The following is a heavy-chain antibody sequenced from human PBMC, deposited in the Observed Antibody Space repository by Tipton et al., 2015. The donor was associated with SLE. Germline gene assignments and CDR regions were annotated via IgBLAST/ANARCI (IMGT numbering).Heavy chain of an antibody. J-gene: IGHJ1*01. D-gene: IGHD5-18*01. Sequence: QVQLVQSGAEVRKPGASVKLSCKASGYTFTGYYLDWVRQAPGQGLEWMGWINPNSGGTTYAQKFQGRVTMTRDTSISTAYMELSRLRSDDTAVYYCARGGYSYGLWGYFQHWGQGTLVTVSS. CDR2: INPNSGGT. CDR3: ARGGYSYGLWGYFQH. CDR1: GYTFTGYY. V-gene: IGHV1-2*02.